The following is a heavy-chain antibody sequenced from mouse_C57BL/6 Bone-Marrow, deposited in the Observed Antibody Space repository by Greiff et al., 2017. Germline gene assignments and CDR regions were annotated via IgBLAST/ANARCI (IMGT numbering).Heavy chain of an antibody. J-gene: IGHJ3*01. Sequence: QVHVKQSGAELVRPGASVTLSCKASGYTFTDYEMHWVKQTPVHGLEWIGAIDPETGGTAYNQKFKGKAILTADKSSSTAYMELRSLTSEDSAVYYGTRSGELRLPFAYWGQGTLVTVSA. D-gene: IGHD3-2*02. CDR1: GYTFTDYE. V-gene: IGHV1-15*01. CDR3: TRSGELRLPFAY. CDR2: IDPETGGT.